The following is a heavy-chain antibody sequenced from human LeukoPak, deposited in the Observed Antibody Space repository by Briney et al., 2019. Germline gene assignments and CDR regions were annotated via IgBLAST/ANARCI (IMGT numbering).Heavy chain of an antibody. CDR1: GCTFSSYA. CDR2: IIPIIGTA. V-gene: IGHV1-69*05. J-gene: IGHJ4*02. Sequence: ASVKVSCKASGCTFSSYAISWVRQAPGQGLEWMGRIIPIIGTANYAQKFQGRGTITTDESTSTAHMELSRLRSEDTAVYYCARDRGYSGYDTYYFDYWGQGTLVTVSS. CDR3: ARDRGYSGYDTYYFDY. D-gene: IGHD5-12*01.